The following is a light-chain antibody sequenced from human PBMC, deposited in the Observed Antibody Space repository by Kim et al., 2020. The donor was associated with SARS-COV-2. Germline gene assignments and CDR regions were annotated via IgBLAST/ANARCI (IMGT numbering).Light chain of an antibody. CDR2: QDS. V-gene: IGLV3-21*04. CDR1: NIGSKS. CDR3: QMWDASSDQRV. Sequence: APGEAARITCEENNIGSKSVHWYLQRPGQAPVLIIYQDSDRPSGIPERFSGSNSGHTATLTISSAEAGDEADYYCQMWDASSDQRVFGGGTQLTVL. J-gene: IGLJ2*01.